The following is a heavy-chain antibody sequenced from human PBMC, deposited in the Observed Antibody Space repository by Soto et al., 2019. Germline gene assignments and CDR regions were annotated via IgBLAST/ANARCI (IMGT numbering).Heavy chain of an antibody. Sequence: QVQLVQSGAEVKKPGASVKVSCKASGYTFTSYDINWLRQATGQGLEWMGWMNPNSGNTGYAQKFQGRVTMTRNTSISTAYMELSSLRSEDTAVYYCASVPYGDRTYYYYGMDVWGQGTTVTVSS. J-gene: IGHJ6*02. CDR3: ASVPYGDRTYYYYGMDV. CDR1: GYTFTSYD. D-gene: IGHD4-17*01. CDR2: MNPNSGNT. V-gene: IGHV1-8*01.